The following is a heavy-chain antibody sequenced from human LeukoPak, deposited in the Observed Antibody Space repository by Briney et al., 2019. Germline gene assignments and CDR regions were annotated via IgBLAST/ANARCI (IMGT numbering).Heavy chain of an antibody. CDR3: ARLPYYYDSSGYYCYYYGMDV. CDR1: GYSFTSYW. V-gene: IGHV5-51*01. J-gene: IGHJ6*02. CDR2: IYPGDSDT. D-gene: IGHD3-22*01. Sequence: GESLKISCKGSGYSFTSYWIGWVRQMPGKGLEWMGIIYPGDSDTRYSPSFQGQVTISADKSISTAYLQWSSLKASDTAMYYCARLPYYYDSSGYYCYYYGMDVWGQGTTVTVSS.